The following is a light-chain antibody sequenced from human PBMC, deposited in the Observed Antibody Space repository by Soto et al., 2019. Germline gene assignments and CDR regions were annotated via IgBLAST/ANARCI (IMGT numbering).Light chain of an antibody. CDR1: QSISSY. J-gene: IGKJ1*01. CDR3: QQSYSTPRT. V-gene: IGKV1-39*01. CDR2: AAS. Sequence: LHMTQSPSSLSASVGDRVTITCRASQSISSYLNWYQQKPGKAPKLLIYAASSLQSGVPSRFSGSGSGTDFTLNISSLQPEDFVTYYCQQSYSTPRTFGQGTKVEIK.